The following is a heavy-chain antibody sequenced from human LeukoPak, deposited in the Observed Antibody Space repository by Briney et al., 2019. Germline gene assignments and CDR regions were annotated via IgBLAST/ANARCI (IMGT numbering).Heavy chain of an antibody. J-gene: IGHJ6*02. CDR2: ISSTGSRI. D-gene: IGHD2-15*01. Sequence: GGSLRLSCAASRFSFSLYNMNWVRQAPGKGLEWVSYISSTGSRIYYADSVKGRFTISRDNAKNLLYLQMSSLRDEDTAVYYCAKDGCSGGSCYPTYYYGMDVWGQGTTVTVSS. V-gene: IGHV3-48*02. CDR3: AKDGCSGGSCYPTYYYGMDV. CDR1: RFSFSLYN.